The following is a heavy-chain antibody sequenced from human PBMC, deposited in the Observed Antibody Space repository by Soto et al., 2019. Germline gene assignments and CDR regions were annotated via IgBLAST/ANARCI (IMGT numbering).Heavy chain of an antibody. J-gene: IGHJ5*02. Sequence: LRLSCAASGFTFTSYSMNWVRQAPGQGLEWVSYITSKSTTIKYADSVKGRFTVSRDNARNSLYLQLNSLRDEDTAVYYCAREMGACSDSSCYPGPYDSWGQGTLVTVSS. D-gene: IGHD3-16*01. CDR2: ITSKSTTI. CDR3: AREMGACSDSSCYPGPYDS. CDR1: GFTFTSYS. V-gene: IGHV3-48*02.